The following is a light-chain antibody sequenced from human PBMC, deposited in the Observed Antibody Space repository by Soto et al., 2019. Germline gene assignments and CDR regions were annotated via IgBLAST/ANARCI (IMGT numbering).Light chain of an antibody. CDR3: QVWDSTSDHYV. CDR1: NIGSRS. V-gene: IGLV3-21*02. J-gene: IGLJ1*01. CDR2: DDR. Sequence: SYERTQPPSVSVAPGQTASISCGGNNIGSRSVHWYQQKPGQAPVLVVYDDRDRPSGIPERFAGSNSGNTATLTISRVEAGDEADYYCQVWDSTSDHYVFGTGTRSPS.